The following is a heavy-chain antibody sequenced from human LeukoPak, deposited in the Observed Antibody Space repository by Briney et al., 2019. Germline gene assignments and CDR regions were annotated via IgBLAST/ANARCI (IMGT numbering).Heavy chain of an antibody. V-gene: IGHV3-23*01. CDR3: AKEDSSSSWYGYYGMDV. D-gene: IGHD6-13*01. J-gene: IGHJ6*02. CDR2: TSGSGADT. CDR1: GFPFSSYA. Sequence: GGSLRLSCAASGFPFSSYAISWVRQAPGKGLEWVSTTSGSGADTSHADSVKGRFTISRDNSKNTLYLQMNSLRAEDTAVYYCAKEDSSSSWYGYYGMDVWGQGTTVTVSS.